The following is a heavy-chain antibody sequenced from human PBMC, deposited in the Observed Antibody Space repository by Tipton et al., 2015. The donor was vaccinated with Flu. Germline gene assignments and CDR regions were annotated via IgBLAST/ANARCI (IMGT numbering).Heavy chain of an antibody. V-gene: IGHV4-4*07. CDR2: ISTSGST. D-gene: IGHD5-12*01. CDR1: GGSINNNY. CDR3: ARDLRGYSGYTGGDAFDM. Sequence: TLSLTCTVSGGSINNNYWSWVRQPAGKGLEWIGRISTSGSTNYNASLESRVTLSRDTSKNHISLRLTSATAADTALYYCARDLRGYSGYTGGDAFDMWGRGIMVFVSS. J-gene: IGHJ3*02.